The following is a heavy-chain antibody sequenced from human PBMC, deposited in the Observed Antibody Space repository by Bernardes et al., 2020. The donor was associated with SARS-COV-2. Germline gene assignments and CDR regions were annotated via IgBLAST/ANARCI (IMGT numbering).Heavy chain of an antibody. CDR3: ASVSTWIQLWPGRAFDY. J-gene: IGHJ4*02. D-gene: IGHD5-18*01. CDR2: INAGNGNT. V-gene: IGHV1-3*01. Sequence: ASVKVSCKASGYTFTSYAMHWVRQAPGQRLEWMGWINAGNGNTKYSQKFQGRVTITRDTSASTAYMELSSLRSEDTAVYYCASVSTWIQLWPGRAFDYWGQGTLVTVSS. CDR1: GYTFTSYA.